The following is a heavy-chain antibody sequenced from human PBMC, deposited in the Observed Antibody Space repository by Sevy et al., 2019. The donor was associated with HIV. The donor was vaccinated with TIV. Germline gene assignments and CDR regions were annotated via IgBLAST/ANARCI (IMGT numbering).Heavy chain of an antibody. Sequence: GGSLRLSCAASGFTFSSYWMSWVRQAPGKGLEWVATMKEDGSERNYGDSVKGRFTISRDNAKNSLYLQMNSLRAEDTAVYYCVREGVGGYSYSLDCWGQGTLVTVSS. CDR2: MKEDGSER. CDR1: GFTFSSYW. J-gene: IGHJ4*02. V-gene: IGHV3-7*01. CDR3: VREGVGGYSYSLDC. D-gene: IGHD5-18*01.